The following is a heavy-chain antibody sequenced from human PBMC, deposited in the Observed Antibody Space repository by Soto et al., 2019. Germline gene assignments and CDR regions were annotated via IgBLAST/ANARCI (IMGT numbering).Heavy chain of an antibody. D-gene: IGHD5-12*01. J-gene: IGHJ6*02. V-gene: IGHV2-70*01. Sequence: SGPTLVNPTQTLTLTCTFSGFSLSTSGMCVSWIRQPPGKALEWLALIDWDDDKYYSTSLKTRLTISKDTSKNQVVLTMTNMDPVDTATYYCARIRANIVVTIHAYYYGMDVWGQGTTVTVSS. CDR2: IDWDDDK. CDR1: GFSLSTSGMC. CDR3: ARIRANIVVTIHAYYYGMDV.